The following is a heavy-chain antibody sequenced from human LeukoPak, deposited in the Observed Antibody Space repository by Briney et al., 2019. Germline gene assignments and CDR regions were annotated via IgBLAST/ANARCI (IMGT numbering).Heavy chain of an antibody. CDR3: ARVPMNIEMTTIKGYYFDY. Sequence: SETLSLTCTVSGGSISTRSYYWGWIRQPPGKGLEWIASIYYSGSTYYNAPLKSRVTISLDTSKNQFSLNLRSVTAADTAVYYCARVPMNIEMTTIKGYYFDYWGQGTLVTVSS. J-gene: IGHJ4*02. CDR1: GGSISTRSYY. CDR2: IYYSGST. D-gene: IGHD5-24*01. V-gene: IGHV4-39*07.